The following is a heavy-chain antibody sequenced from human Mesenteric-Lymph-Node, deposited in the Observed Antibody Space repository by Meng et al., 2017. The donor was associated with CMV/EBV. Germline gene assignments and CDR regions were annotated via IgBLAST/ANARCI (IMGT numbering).Heavy chain of an antibody. CDR1: GLTFSSYA. CDR3: AAISYYDFWSGAPPPY. D-gene: IGHD3-3*01. J-gene: IGHJ4*02. V-gene: IGHV3-30*04. Sequence: SGLTFSSYARTGVRKAPGKGWGWVEVKSKDGSKKYKADSVKGQFTISRDNAKTTLYLQRTSLRAEDTAVYYCAAISYYDFWSGAPPPYWGQGTLVTVSS. CDR2: KSKDGSKK.